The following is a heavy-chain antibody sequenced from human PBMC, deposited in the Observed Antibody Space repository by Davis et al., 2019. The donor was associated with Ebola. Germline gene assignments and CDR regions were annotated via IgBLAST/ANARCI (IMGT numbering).Heavy chain of an antibody. CDR1: GGSFSGYY. CDR2: INHSGST. J-gene: IGHJ4*02. V-gene: IGHV4-34*01. D-gene: IGHD6-19*01. CDR3: ARHTGIAVAGTPRYYFDY. Sequence: MPSETLSLTCAVYGGSFSGYYWSWIRQPPGKGLEWIGEINHSGSTNYDPSLKSRVTISVDTSKSQFSLKVSSVTAADTAVYYCARHTGIAVAGTPRYYFDYWGQGTLVTVSS.